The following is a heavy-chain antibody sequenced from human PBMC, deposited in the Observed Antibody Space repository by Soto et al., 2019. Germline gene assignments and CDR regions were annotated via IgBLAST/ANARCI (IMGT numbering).Heavy chain of an antibody. CDR1: GGSISSGDYY. D-gene: IGHD3-10*01. J-gene: IGHJ6*02. CDR2: IYYSGST. Sequence: SETLSLTCTVSGGSISSGDYYWSWIRQPPGKGLEWIGYIYYSGSTYYNPSLKSRVTISVDTSKNQFSLKLSSVTAAHTAVYYCARDLVLLWFGEPQHYYYYYGMDVWGQGTTVTVSS. V-gene: IGHV4-30-4*01. CDR3: ARDLVLLWFGEPQHYYYYYGMDV.